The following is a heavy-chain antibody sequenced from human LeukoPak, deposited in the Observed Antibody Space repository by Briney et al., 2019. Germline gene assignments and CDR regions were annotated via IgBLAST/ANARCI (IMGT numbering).Heavy chain of an antibody. CDR2: ITSGGVTT. CDR3: AKDKEVCRGTSCLPFDS. J-gene: IGHJ4*02. D-gene: IGHD2-2*01. Sequence: GGSLRLSCAASGFTFSNYAMSWVRQAPGKGLEWVSSITSGGVTTYYADSVKGRFTISRDQTKNILFLQMNSLRAEDTAVYYCAKDKEVCRGTSCLPFDSWGQGTLVTVSS. V-gene: IGHV3-23*01. CDR1: GFTFSNYA.